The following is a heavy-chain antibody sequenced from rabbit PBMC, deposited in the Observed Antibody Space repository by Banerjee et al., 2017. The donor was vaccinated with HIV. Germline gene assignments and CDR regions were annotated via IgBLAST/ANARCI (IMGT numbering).Heavy chain of an antibody. CDR2: IDPIFGST. V-gene: IGHV1S47*01. CDR3: AREPYLDYAVYGYAFFDL. J-gene: IGHJ4*01. CDR1: GFDFSSYG. Sequence: QEQLVESGGGLVQPGGSLKLSCKASGFDFSSYGVSWVRQAPGKGLEWIGYIDPIFGSTYYASWVNGRFTISSHNAQNTLYLQMTSLTAADTATYFCAREPYLDYAVYGYAFFDLWGQGTLVTVS. D-gene: IGHD6-1*01.